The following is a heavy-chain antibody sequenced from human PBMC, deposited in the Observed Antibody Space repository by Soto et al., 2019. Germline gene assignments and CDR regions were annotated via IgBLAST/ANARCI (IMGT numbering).Heavy chain of an antibody. CDR3: ARGRYSGYDSNDY. CDR1: GYTFTSYT. J-gene: IGHJ4*02. CDR2: IIPILGIA. Sequence: SVKVSCKASGYTFTSYTISWVRQAPGQGLEWMGRIIPILGIANYAQKFQGRVTITADKSTSTAYMELSSLRSEDTAVYYCARGRYSGYDSNDYWGQGTLVTVSS. D-gene: IGHD5-12*01. V-gene: IGHV1-69*02.